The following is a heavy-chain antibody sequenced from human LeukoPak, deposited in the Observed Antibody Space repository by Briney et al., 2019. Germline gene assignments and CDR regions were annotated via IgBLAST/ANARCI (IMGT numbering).Heavy chain of an antibody. J-gene: IGHJ3*02. Sequence: SETLSLTCTVSGGSISGYYWTWIRQPPGKVLGWIGYIYYSGGTNYNPSLKSRVTISVDTSKNQFSLTLSSVTAADTAVYYCARLSKQLTTGNPFDIWGQGTMVTFSS. CDR3: ARLSKQLTTGNPFDI. D-gene: IGHD6-13*01. CDR1: GGSISGYY. V-gene: IGHV4-59*08. CDR2: IYYSGGT.